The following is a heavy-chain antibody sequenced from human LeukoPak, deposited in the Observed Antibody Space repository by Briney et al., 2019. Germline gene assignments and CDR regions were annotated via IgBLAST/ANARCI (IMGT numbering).Heavy chain of an antibody. D-gene: IGHD3-10*01. J-gene: IGHJ4*02. V-gene: IGHV4-61*02. CDR3: AGYALGYGSGSHFDY. CDR1: GGSISSGSYY. Sequence: SETLSLTCTVSGGSISSGSYYWSWIRQPAGKGLEWIGRIYTSGSTHYNPSLKSRVTISVDTSKNQFSLKLSSVTAVDTAVYYCAGYALGYGSGSHFDYWGQGTLVTVSS. CDR2: IYTSGST.